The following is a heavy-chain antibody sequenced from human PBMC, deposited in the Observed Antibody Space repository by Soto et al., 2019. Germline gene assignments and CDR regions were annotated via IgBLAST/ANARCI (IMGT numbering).Heavy chain of an antibody. Sequence: GGSLRLSCAASGFSFSVYTMNWVRQAPGKGLEWVSSISSSSYIYYADSLKGRFTISRDNAKNAVYLQMNSLRAEDTAVYYCARDHIVVVTATDYYYYGMDVWGQGTTVTVSS. J-gene: IGHJ6*02. D-gene: IGHD2-21*02. CDR1: GFSFSVYT. CDR3: ARDHIVVVTATDYYYYGMDV. CDR2: ISSSSYI. V-gene: IGHV3-21*04.